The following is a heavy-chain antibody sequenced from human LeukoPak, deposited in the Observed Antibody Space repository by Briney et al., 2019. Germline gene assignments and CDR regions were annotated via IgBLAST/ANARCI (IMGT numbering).Heavy chain of an antibody. V-gene: IGHV4-59*01. CDR1: GGSISDYY. CDR3: ARSYDFWSGYHDY. Sequence: SETLSLTCTVSGGSISDYYWSWVRQPPGKGLEWIGYIYYSGSTNYNPSLKSRVTISGDTSKNQFSLKLSSVTAADTAVYYCARSYDFWSGYHDYWGQGTLVTVSS. CDR2: IYYSGST. J-gene: IGHJ4*02. D-gene: IGHD3-3*01.